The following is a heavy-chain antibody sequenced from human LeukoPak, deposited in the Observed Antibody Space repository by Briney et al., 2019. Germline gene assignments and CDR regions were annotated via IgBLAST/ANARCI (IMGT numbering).Heavy chain of an antibody. D-gene: IGHD4-17*01. CDR2: IWYDGSNK. Sequence: PGGSLRLSCAASGFTFSSYGMHWVRQAPGKGLEWVAVIWYDGSNKYYADSVKGRFTISRDNSKNTLYLQMNSLRAEDTAVYYCAREILYGDYGYFDYWGQGTLVTVSS. V-gene: IGHV3-33*01. CDR1: GFTFSSYG. J-gene: IGHJ4*02. CDR3: AREILYGDYGYFDY.